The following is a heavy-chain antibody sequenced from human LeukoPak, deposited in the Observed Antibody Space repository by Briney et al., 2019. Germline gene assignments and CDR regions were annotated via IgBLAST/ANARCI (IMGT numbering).Heavy chain of an antibody. CDR3: AKDIAAAGTDFGFDY. Sequence: PGGSVRLSCAASGFTFSSYGMHWVRQAPGKGLEWVAFIRYDGSNKYYADSVKGRFTISRDNSKNTLYLQMNSLRAEDTAVYYCAKDIAAAGTDFGFDYWGQGTLVTVSS. V-gene: IGHV3-30*02. D-gene: IGHD6-13*01. CDR1: GFTFSSYG. J-gene: IGHJ4*02. CDR2: IRYDGSNK.